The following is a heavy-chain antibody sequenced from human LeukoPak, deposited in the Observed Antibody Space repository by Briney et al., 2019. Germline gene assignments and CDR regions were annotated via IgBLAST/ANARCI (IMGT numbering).Heavy chain of an antibody. V-gene: IGHV3-30*18. Sequence: GRSQRLSCAASGFTFSSYDMHWVRQAPGRGLEWVAIILSDGNDKYYADSVKGRFTISRDNSKDTLDLQMNSLRAEDTAVYYCAKDRTSTWSWDYWGQGTLVIVSS. J-gene: IGHJ4*02. CDR3: AKDRTSTWSWDY. CDR2: ILSDGNDK. D-gene: IGHD6-13*01. CDR1: GFTFSSYD.